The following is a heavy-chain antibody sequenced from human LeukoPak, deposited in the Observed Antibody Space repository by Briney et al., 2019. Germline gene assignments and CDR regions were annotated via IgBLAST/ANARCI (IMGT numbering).Heavy chain of an antibody. CDR2: ISWDGGST. D-gene: IGHD6-19*01. J-gene: IGHJ4*02. V-gene: IGHV3-43D*03. CDR3: ARGRWHSSGGGGYYFDY. CDR1: GFTFDDYA. Sequence: GGSLRLSCAASGFTFDDYAMHWVRQAPGKGLEWVSLISWDGGSTYYADSVKGRFTISRDNSKNSLYLQMNSLRAEDTAVYYCARGRWHSSGGGGYYFDYWGQGTLVTVSS.